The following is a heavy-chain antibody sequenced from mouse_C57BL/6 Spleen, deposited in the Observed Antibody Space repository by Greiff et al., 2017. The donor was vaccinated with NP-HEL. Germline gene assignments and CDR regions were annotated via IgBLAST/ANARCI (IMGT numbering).Heavy chain of an antibody. CDR2: INPNNGGT. Sequence: EVKLQESGPELVKPGASVKMSCKASGYTFTDYNMHWVKQSHGKSLEWIGYINPNNGGTSYNQKFKGKATLTVNKSSSTAYMELRSLTSEDSAVYYCARESRGYFDYWGQGTTLTVSS. J-gene: IGHJ2*01. CDR1: GYTFTDYN. CDR3: ARESRGYFDY. V-gene: IGHV1-22*01. D-gene: IGHD3-3*01.